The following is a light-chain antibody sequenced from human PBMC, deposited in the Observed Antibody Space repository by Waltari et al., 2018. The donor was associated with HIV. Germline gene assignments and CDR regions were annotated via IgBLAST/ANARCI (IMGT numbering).Light chain of an antibody. CDR1: QSISSW. CDR3: QQYNTYPYT. J-gene: IGKJ2*01. CDR2: KAS. Sequence: DIQMTQSPSTLSASVGDRVTITCRASQSISSWLAWYQQKPGKAPKLLIYKASSLESGVPSRFSCSGSGTEFTLTISSLQPDDFATYYRQQYNTYPYTFGQWTKLEIK. V-gene: IGKV1-5*03.